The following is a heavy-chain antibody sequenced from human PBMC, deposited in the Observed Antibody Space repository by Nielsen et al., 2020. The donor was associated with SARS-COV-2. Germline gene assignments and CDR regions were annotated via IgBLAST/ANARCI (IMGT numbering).Heavy chain of an antibody. D-gene: IGHD5-18*01. J-gene: IGHJ4*02. CDR2: ISYDGSNK. CDR1: GFTFSSYA. V-gene: IGHV3-30*04. CDR3: TKWDTALTY. Sequence: GESLKISCAASGFTFSSYAMHWVRQAPGKGLEWVAVISYDGSNKYYADSVKGRFTISRDNSKSTLYLQLNSLRAEDTAVYYCTKWDTALTYWGQGTLVTVSS.